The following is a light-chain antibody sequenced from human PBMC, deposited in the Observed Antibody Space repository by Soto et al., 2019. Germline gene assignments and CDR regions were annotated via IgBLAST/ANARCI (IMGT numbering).Light chain of an antibody. V-gene: IGKV1-39*01. CDR1: QSIRSY. J-gene: IGKJ2*01. CDR3: QQTFGSPYT. CDR2: AAS. Sequence: EIQMTQSPPSLSASPGDTITITCRTSQSIRSYLNLYQEKSGTAPRLLIYAASTLQDGVPSRFTGSGSGTDFTLTISSLRPDDVATYFCQQTFGSPYTFGQGTKLEI.